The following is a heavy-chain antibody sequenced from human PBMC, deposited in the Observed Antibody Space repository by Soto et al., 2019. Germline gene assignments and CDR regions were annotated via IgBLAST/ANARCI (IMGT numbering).Heavy chain of an antibody. Sequence: ASVKVSCKASGYTFNTYGISWVRQAPGQGLEWMGWISAYNGNTNYAQKFQGRVTMTTDTSTSTVYMELRSPRSDDTAVYYCAKTPEPNKWFGLWGQGTLVTVSS. V-gene: IGHV1-18*01. CDR3: AKTPEPNKWFGL. J-gene: IGHJ5*02. CDR2: ISAYNGNT. CDR1: GYTFNTYG.